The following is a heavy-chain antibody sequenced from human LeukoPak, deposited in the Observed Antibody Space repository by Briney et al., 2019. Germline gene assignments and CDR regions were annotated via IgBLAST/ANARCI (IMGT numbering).Heavy chain of an antibody. J-gene: IGHJ4*02. D-gene: IGHD6-19*01. V-gene: IGHV3-30*18. Sequence: PGRSLRLSCAASGFTFSIYAMHWVRQAPGKGLEWVAVIPYDGDNKYYADSVKGRFTISRDNSKNTLYLQMNSLRAEDTAVYYCAKGGEQWLVRAAFDYWGQGTLVTVSS. CDR3: AKGGEQWLVRAAFDY. CDR1: GFTFSIYA. CDR2: IPYDGDNK.